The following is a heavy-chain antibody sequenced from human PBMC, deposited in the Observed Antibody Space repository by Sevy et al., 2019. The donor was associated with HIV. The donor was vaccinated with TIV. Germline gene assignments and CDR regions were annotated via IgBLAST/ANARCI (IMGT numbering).Heavy chain of an antibody. Sequence: GGSLRLSCAASGFTFSNFAMSWVRQAPGKGLEWVSAISGSGLTTYYADSVKGRFTISRDNSKNTLYLQIDSLRAEDMDVYYCAKDMSCSAGSWYHYYYYVMDVWSQGTTVTVSS. CDR3: AKDMSCSAGSWYHYYYYVMDV. D-gene: IGHD2-15*01. CDR2: ISGSGLTT. J-gene: IGHJ6*02. CDR1: GFTFSNFA. V-gene: IGHV3-23*01.